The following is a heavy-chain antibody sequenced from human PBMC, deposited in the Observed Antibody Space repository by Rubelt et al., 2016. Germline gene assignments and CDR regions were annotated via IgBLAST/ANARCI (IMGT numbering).Heavy chain of an antibody. CDR2: VWGTVT. CDR3: AIYTAGGAGRSY. CDR1: GDAITTDH. D-gene: IGHD3-10*01. J-gene: IGHJ4*02. V-gene: IGHV4-59*03. Sequence: QVQLQESGPGLLKPSETLSLTCAVSGDAITTDHWGWIRQPPGKGLEWIGDVWGTVTRYNPSLWGRVTMSVDTAKTQFSLKCAAGTAADTAVYYCAIYTAGGAGRSYWGRGSLVSVSS.